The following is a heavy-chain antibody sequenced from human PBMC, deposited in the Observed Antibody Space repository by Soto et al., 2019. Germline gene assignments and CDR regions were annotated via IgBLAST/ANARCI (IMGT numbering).Heavy chain of an antibody. CDR1: NGCIYSYY. Sequence: SETLSLTCSVSNGCIYSYYWTWIRRPPGRGLEWIGYVFDTGATNYNPSLKGRVTISIDTSKKNFSLKLSSVTAADTAMYYCARGTNYHFDYWGQGTLVTVSS. J-gene: IGHJ4*02. V-gene: IGHV4-59*01. CDR2: VFDTGAT. CDR3: ARGTNYHFDY. D-gene: IGHD1-7*01.